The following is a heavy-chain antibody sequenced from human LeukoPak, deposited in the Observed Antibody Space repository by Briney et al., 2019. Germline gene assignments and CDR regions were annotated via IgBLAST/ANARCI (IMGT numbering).Heavy chain of an antibody. CDR3: ARPNTDAAGYYFDY. V-gene: IGHV1-18*01. Sequence: ASVKVSCKASGYRFISYGVGWVRQAPGQGLEWMGWIDAYRGSTNYAQNLQGRVTVTTDTSTTTVYMELRSLRFDDTAVYYCARPNTDAAGYYFDYWGQGTLVTVSS. CDR2: IDAYRGST. D-gene: IGHD6-13*01. CDR1: GYRFISYG. J-gene: IGHJ4*02.